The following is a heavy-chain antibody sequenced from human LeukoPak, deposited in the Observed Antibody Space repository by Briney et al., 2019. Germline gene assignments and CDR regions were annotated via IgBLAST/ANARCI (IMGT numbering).Heavy chain of an antibody. V-gene: IGHV3-30*18. CDR1: GFTFSSYG. CDR3: AKDAYGSGSYKLPPPIFYYYYGMDV. J-gene: IGHJ6*04. D-gene: IGHD3-10*01. CDR2: ISYDGSNK. Sequence: GGSLRLSCAASGFTFSSYGVHWVRQAPGKGLEWVAVISYDGSNKYYADFVKGRFTISRDNSKNTLYLQMNSLRAEDTAVYYCAKDAYGSGSYKLPPPIFYYYYGMDVWGKGTTVTVSS.